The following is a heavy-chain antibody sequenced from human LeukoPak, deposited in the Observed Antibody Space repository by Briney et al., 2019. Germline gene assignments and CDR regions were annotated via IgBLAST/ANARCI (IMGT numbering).Heavy chain of an antibody. CDR1: GYTFTGYY. V-gene: IGHV1-2*02. CDR3: ARDQAFVYCSGGTCYDDY. D-gene: IGHD2-15*01. Sequence: ASVKVSCKASGYTFTGYYMHWVRRAPGQGLEWMGWINPNSGDTHYAQKFQGRVTMTRDTSINTAYMELSRLRSDDTAVYYCARDQAFVYCSGGTCYDDYWGQGSLVTVSS. J-gene: IGHJ4*02. CDR2: INPNSGDT.